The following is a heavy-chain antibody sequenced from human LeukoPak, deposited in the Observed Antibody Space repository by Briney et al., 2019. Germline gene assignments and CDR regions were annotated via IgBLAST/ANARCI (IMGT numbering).Heavy chain of an antibody. V-gene: IGHV1-69*13. D-gene: IGHD3-22*01. CDR2: IIPIFGTA. J-gene: IGHJ4*02. CDR1: GGTFSSYA. Sequence: GASVKVSCKASGGTFSSYAISWVRQAPGQGLEWMGGIIPIFGTANYAQKFQGRVTITADESTSTAYMELSSLRSEDTAVYYCARSQIQWLNTGPHYDSSGYYYAVDYWGQGTLVTVSS. CDR3: ARSQIQWLNTGPHYDSSGYYYAVDY.